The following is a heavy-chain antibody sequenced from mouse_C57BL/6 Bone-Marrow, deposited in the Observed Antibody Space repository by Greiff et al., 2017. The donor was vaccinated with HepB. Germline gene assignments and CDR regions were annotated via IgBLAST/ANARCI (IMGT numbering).Heavy chain of an antibody. Sequence: EVKLQESGGGLVQPGGSMKLSCVASGFTFSNYWMNWVRQSPEKGLEWVAQIRLKSDNYATHYAESVKGRFTISRDDSKSSVYLQMNNLRAEDTGIYYCTGGCDRGSTIGPYWGQGTLVTVSA. V-gene: IGHV6-3*01. CDR3: TGGCDRGSTIGPY. D-gene: IGHD2-14*01. CDR2: IRLKSDNYAT. CDR1: GFTFSNYW. J-gene: IGHJ3*01.